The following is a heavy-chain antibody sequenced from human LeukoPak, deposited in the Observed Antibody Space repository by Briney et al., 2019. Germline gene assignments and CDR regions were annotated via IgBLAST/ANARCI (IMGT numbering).Heavy chain of an antibody. CDR2: ISGSGGST. D-gene: IGHD1-26*01. V-gene: IGHV3-23*01. CDR3: ATEMELGSISDGFDY. J-gene: IGHJ4*02. Sequence: GGSLRLSCAASGFTFTSYALTWVRQAPGKGLEWVSAISGSGGSTYYADSVKGRFTISRDNSKNTLYLQMNSLRAEDTAFYYCATEMELGSISDGFDYWGQGSLVTVSS. CDR1: GFTFTSYA.